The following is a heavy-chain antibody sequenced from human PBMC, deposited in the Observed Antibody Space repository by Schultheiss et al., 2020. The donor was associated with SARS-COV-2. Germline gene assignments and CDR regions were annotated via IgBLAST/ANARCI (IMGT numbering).Heavy chain of an antibody. CDR3: ARWGGITPPYYFDY. D-gene: IGHD3-10*01. J-gene: IGHJ4*02. CDR1: GFTFSSYA. Sequence: GSLRLSCAASGFTFSSYAMSWVRQAPGKGLEWIGEINHSGSTNYNPSLKSRVTMSADTSKNQFSLKLSSVTAADTAVYYCARWGGITPPYYFDYWGQGTLVTVSS. V-gene: IGHV4-34*01. CDR2: INHSGST.